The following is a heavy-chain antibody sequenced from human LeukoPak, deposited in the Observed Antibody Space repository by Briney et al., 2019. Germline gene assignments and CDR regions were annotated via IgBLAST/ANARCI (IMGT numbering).Heavy chain of an antibody. CDR3: ARGAAGFDY. D-gene: IGHD6-13*01. CDR1: GFAFSIYD. Sequence: PGGSLRLSCAASGFAFSIYDMHWVRQATGKGLEWVSGMGKTAGDTYYSGSVRGRFTISRENAENSVYLEMNSLEAGDTAVYYCARGAAGFDYWGQGTLVSVSS. V-gene: IGHV3-13*04. J-gene: IGHJ4*02. CDR2: MGKTAGDT.